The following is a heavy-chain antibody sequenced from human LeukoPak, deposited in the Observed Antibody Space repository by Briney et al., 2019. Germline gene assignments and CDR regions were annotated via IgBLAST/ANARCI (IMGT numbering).Heavy chain of an antibody. CDR2: ISSSGRTV. CDR3: ATGITGTTKTCLDY. CDR1: GFTFSDYS. D-gene: IGHD1-7*01. V-gene: IGHV3-11*01. J-gene: IGHJ4*02. Sequence: GGSLRLSCAASGFTFSDYSMSWVRQAPGTGLEWIAYISSSGRTVYYADSVKGRFTISRDNAENSLYLQLSSLRSEDTAVYYCATGITGTTKTCLDYWGQGTLVTVSS.